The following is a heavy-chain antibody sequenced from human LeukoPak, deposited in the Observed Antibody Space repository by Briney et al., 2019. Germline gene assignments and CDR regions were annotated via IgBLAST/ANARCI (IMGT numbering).Heavy chain of an antibody. CDR2: INPNSGGT. V-gene: IGHV1-2*02. D-gene: IGHD3-22*01. CDR3: ARVWNYYDTSGYHYYFDY. Sequence: ASVKVSCKASGYTFTVYYMHWVRQAPGQGLEWMGWINPNSGGTNYAQKFQGRVTMTRDTSINTAYMELSRLRSDDTAVYYCARVWNYYDTSGYHYYFDYWGQGTLVTVSS. CDR1: GYTFTVYY. J-gene: IGHJ4*02.